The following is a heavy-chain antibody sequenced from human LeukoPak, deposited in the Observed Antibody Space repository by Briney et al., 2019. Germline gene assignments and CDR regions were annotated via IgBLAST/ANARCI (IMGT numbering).Heavy chain of an antibody. CDR3: ARGILATADAFDI. CDR2: IYSGGST. D-gene: IGHD5-12*01. J-gene: IGHJ3*02. Sequence: GGSLRLSCAASGFTVSSNYMSWVRQAPGKGLEWVSVIYSGGSTYYADSVKGRFTISRDNSKNTLYLQMNSLRAEDTAVYYCARGILATADAFDIWGQGTMVTVSS. CDR1: GFTVSSNY. V-gene: IGHV3-66*01.